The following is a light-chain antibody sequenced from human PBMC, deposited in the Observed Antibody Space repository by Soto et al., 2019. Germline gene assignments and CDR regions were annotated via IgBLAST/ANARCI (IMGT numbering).Light chain of an antibody. CDR1: SSDVGGYNY. CDR3: SSSAASNNYVV. Sequence: QSALTQPPSASDSPGQSVTISCTGTSSDVGGYNYVSWYQQHPGKAPKLKIYDVSQRPSGVPDRFSGSKSGNTASLTISGLQAEDEADYYCSSSAASNNYVVFGGGTKLTVL. V-gene: IGLV2-8*01. J-gene: IGLJ2*01. CDR2: DVS.